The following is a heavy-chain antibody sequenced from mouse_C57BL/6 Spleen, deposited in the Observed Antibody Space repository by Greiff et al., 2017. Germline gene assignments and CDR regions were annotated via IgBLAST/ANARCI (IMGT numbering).Heavy chain of an antibody. CDR2: IYPGSGST. V-gene: IGHV1-55*01. J-gene: IGHJ1*03. Sequence: QVQLQQPGAELVKPGASVKMSCKASGYTFTSYWITWVKQRPGQGLEWIGDIYPGSGSTNYNEKFKSKATLTVDTSSSTAYMQLSSLTSEDSAVYYCAVDYDGSSTRYFDVWGTGTTVTVSS. CDR1: GYTFTSYW. D-gene: IGHD1-1*01. CDR3: AVDYDGSSTRYFDV.